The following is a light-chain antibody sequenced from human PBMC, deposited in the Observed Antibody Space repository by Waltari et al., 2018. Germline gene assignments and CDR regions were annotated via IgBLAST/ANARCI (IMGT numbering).Light chain of an antibody. CDR3: QVYNKWPPWT. Sequence: EIVMTQSPATLSVSPGERATLSCRASQSVSSKLAWYQQKPGQAPRLLIYAASTRATGIPARFSGSGSGTEFTLTISSLQSEDFAVYYCQVYNKWPPWTFGQGTRLE. V-gene: IGKV3-15*01. CDR2: AAS. J-gene: IGKJ5*01. CDR1: QSVSSK.